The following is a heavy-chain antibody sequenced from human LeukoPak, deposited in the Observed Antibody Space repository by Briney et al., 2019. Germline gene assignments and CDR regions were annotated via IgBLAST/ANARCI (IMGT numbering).Heavy chain of an antibody. V-gene: IGHV4-39*01. CDR2: IFYSGNT. D-gene: IGHD5-18*01. CDR3: ARQLMIGGYTYGHQFDY. CDR1: GASISSSSYY. J-gene: IGHJ4*02. Sequence: SETLSLTCTVSGASISSSSYYWAWIRQPPGKGLDWIGSIFYSGNTYYNPSLKSRVTISVDTSKNQFSLKLSSVTAADTAVYYCARQLMIGGYTYGHQFDYWGQGTLVTVSS.